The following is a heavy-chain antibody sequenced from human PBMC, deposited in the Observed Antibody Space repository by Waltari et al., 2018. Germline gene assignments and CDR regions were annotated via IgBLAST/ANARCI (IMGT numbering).Heavy chain of an antibody. J-gene: IGHJ5*02. CDR1: GYSLPALS. CDR3: ASGRGGLSVA. D-gene: IGHD2-21*01. Sequence: QVQLVQSGAEVKKPGASVKVPCKVSGYSLPALSLHWVRQAPGRGLEYMGGFDPEDGEKVYAQKFQGRVTMTEDTHTDTAYMELGSLTSEDTALYYCASGRGGLSVAWGQGTLVTVSS. V-gene: IGHV1-24*01. CDR2: FDPEDGEK.